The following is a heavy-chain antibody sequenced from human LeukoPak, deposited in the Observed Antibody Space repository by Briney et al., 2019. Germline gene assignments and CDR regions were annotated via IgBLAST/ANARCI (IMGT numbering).Heavy chain of an antibody. CDR2: IYYSGST. V-gene: IGHV4-61*10. Sequence: SETLSLTYTVSGGSISSGSYYWSWIRQPAGKGLEWIGYIYYSGSTNYNPSLKSRVTISVDTSKNQFSLKLSSVTAADTAVYYCARAGWDYYGSGSYYPNYYYYYYMDVWGKGTTVTISS. CDR3: ARAGWDYYGSGSYYPNYYYYYYMDV. J-gene: IGHJ6*03. D-gene: IGHD3-10*01. CDR1: GGSISSGSYY.